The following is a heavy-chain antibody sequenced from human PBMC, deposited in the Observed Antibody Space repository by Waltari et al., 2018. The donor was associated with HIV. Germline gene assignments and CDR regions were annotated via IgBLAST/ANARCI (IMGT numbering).Heavy chain of an antibody. CDR2: INPSGGST. Sequence: QVQLVQSGAEVKKPGASVKVSCKASGYTFTSYYMHWVRQAPGQGLEWMGIINPSGGSTSYAQKFQGRVTMTRDTSTSTVYMELSSLRSEDTAVYYCASDGGSGYRSDYWGQGTLVTVSS. J-gene: IGHJ4*02. CDR1: GYTFTSYY. V-gene: IGHV1-46*03. D-gene: IGHD3-3*01. CDR3: ASDGGSGYRSDY.